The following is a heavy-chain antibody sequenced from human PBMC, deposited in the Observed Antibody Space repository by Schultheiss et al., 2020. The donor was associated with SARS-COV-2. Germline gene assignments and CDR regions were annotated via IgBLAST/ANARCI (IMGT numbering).Heavy chain of an antibody. CDR3: TSCIAAAGIGWFDP. Sequence: GGSLRLSCAASGFTFSNAWMSWVRQAPGKGLEWVGRIKSKTDGGTTDYAAPVKGRFTISRDDSKSIAYLQMNSLKTEDTAVYYCTSCIAAAGIGWFDPWGQGTLVTVAS. V-gene: IGHV3-15*01. D-gene: IGHD6-13*01. J-gene: IGHJ5*02. CDR1: GFTFSNAW. CDR2: IKSKTDGGTT.